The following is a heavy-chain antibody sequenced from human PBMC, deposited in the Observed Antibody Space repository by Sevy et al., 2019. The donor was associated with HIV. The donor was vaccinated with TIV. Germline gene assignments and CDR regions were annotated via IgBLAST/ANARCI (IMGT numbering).Heavy chain of an antibody. V-gene: IGHV3-23*01. Sequence: GGSLRLSCLASGFTFNNYAMSWVRQAPGKGLEWVSVISGSGGRTNYADSVKGRFTISRNNSKNTLYLQMNTLRDEDTAVYYCAKLIVVVVTPGRRYDFWGQGALVTVSS. CDR3: AKLIVVVVTPGRRYDF. CDR2: ISGSGGRT. D-gene: IGHD2-15*01. CDR1: GFTFNNYA. J-gene: IGHJ4*02.